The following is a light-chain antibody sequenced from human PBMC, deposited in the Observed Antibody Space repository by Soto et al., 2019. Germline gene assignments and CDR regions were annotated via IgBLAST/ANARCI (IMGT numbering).Light chain of an antibody. CDR3: QQYGSSPQT. Sequence: EIVLTRSPVTLSLSPGERATVSCRASQSVSSSYLAWYQQKPGQAPRLLIYGASSRATGIPDRFSGSGSGTDFTLTISRLEPEDFAVYYCQQYGSSPQTVGQGTKADIK. J-gene: IGKJ1*01. CDR2: GAS. CDR1: QSVSSSY. V-gene: IGKV3-20*01.